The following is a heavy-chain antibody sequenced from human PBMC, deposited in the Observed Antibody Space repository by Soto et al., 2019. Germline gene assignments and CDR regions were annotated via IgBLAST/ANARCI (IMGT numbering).Heavy chain of an antibody. V-gene: IGHV1-69*13. CDR1: RVAFSKFI. J-gene: IGHJ6*02. Sequence: SVKVSCKASRVAFSKFIVTWVRQAPGLGLEWVGGIVPIFGTANYAQKFQGRVTITADESTSTSYMEVNNLRSEDTAVYYCAKVRYSSPMGYYYGMDVWGQGTTVTVSS. CDR3: AKVRYSSPMGYYYGMDV. CDR2: IVPIFGTA. D-gene: IGHD6-19*01.